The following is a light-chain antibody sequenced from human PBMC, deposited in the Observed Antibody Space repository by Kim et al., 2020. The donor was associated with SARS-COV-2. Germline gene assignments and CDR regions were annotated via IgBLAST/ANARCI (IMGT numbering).Light chain of an antibody. Sequence: SIGDRVSLTCRASQNINDYLHWYQQKPGKAPSLLIYATSNLEAGVPARFSGSGSGTDFTLTISSLQPDDFATYYCQQSYSAPLFTFGPGTKVDIK. CDR1: QNINDY. CDR2: ATS. CDR3: QQSYSAPLFT. V-gene: IGKV1-39*01. J-gene: IGKJ3*01.